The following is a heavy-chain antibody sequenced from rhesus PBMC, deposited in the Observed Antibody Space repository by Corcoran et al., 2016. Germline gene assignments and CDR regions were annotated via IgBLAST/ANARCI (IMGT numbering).Heavy chain of an antibody. V-gene: IGHV4S7*01. CDR3: ARGSSFSYSF. Sequence: QVQLKESGPGLVKPSETLSLTCAVSGGSISSGYGWGWCSQPPGKGLGWIVTIYSSTANTYYDPSLKSRVTLSKDTSKNQFSLKLSSGTAADTAVYYCARGSSFSYSFWGQGVLVTVSS. CDR2: IYSSTANT. D-gene: IGHD4-29*01. J-gene: IGHJ4*01. CDR1: GGSISSGYG.